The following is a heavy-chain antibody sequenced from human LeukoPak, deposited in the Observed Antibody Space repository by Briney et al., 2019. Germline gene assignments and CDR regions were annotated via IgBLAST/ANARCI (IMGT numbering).Heavy chain of an antibody. D-gene: IGHD3-22*01. CDR1: GGSINSGNHY. CDR3: ASVDSRGGDAFDI. V-gene: IGHV4-39*07. Sequence: SETLSLTCTVSGGSINSGNHYWGWIRQSPGKGLEWIGNIYYSGSTYYNPSLKSRVTISVDKSKNQFSLKLGSVTAADTAVYYCASVDSRGGDAFDIWGQGTMVTVSS. J-gene: IGHJ3*02. CDR2: IYYSGST.